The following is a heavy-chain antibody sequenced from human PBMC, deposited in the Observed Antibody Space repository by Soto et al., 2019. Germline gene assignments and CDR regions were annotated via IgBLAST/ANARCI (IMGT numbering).Heavy chain of an antibody. V-gene: IGHV4-31*03. CDR2: ISFSGST. CDR3: AREDKTYGYDY. D-gene: IGHD5-18*01. CDR1: GASISSGGNY. Sequence: PSETLSLTCTVSGASISSGGNYWNWIRQHPGKGLEWIGSISFSGSTYYNASLRSRVTISADTSKNQFSLKLSSVTAADTAVYYCAREDKTYGYDYWGQRTLVTVSS. J-gene: IGHJ4*02.